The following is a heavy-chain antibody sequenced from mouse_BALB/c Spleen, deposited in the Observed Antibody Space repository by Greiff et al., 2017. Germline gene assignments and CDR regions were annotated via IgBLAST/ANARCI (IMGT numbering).Heavy chain of an antibody. J-gene: IGHJ4*01. CDR1: GYAFSSSW. CDR2: IYPGDGDT. CDR3: ARRTDYYGYAMDY. D-gene: IGHD1-1*01. V-gene: IGHV1-82*01. Sequence: QVQLQQSGPELVKPGASVKISCKASGYAFSSSWMNWVKQRPGQGLEWIGRIYPGDGDTNYNGKFKGKATLTADKSSSTAYMQLSSLTSVDSAVFFCARRTDYYGYAMDYWGQGTSVTVSS.